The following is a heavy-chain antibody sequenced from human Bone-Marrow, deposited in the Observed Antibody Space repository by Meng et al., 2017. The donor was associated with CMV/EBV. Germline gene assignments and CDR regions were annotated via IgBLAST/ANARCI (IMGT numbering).Heavy chain of an antibody. CDR3: ARVSPGKLELKSRQFFQH. D-gene: IGHD1-7*01. CDR2: IIPIFGTT. V-gene: IGHV1-69*05. Sequence: SEMASCKASVGSRSSYPISWVRQAPGQGLEWMGGIIPIFGTTNSAQKFQGRVTITTDESTSTAYMELSRLRSDDTAVYYCARVSPGKLELKSRQFFQHWGQGTLVTVSS. CDR1: VGSRSSYP. J-gene: IGHJ1*01.